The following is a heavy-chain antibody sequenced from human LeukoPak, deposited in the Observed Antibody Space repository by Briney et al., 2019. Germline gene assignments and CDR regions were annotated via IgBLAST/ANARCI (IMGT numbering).Heavy chain of an antibody. CDR2: INPGGGST. D-gene: IGHD2-2*02. J-gene: IGHJ3*02. V-gene: IGHV1-46*01. CDR1: GYTFTSYY. Sequence: ASVKVSCKASGYTFTSYYMHWVRQAPGQGLEWMGIINPGGGSTSYEQKFQGRVTMTRDMSTSTVYMELSSLRAEDTAVYYCARTRVVPAAIIGAFDIWGQGTMVTVSS. CDR3: ARTRVVPAAIIGAFDI.